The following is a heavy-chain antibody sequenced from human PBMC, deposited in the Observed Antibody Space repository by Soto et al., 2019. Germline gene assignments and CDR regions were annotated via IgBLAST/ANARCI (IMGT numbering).Heavy chain of an antibody. Sequence: VQLVESGGGLIQPGGPLRLSCAASGFTFSTYSLNWVRQAPGKGLEWVASISYDSHYIYYADSVKGRFTISRDNGKDSLYLQMNSLRAEDTAVYYCTRKLTGTNPLDYWGQGTLVTVSS. CDR1: GFTFSTYS. D-gene: IGHD1-7*01. J-gene: IGHJ4*02. CDR3: TRKLTGTNPLDY. V-gene: IGHV3-21*01. CDR2: ISYDSHYI.